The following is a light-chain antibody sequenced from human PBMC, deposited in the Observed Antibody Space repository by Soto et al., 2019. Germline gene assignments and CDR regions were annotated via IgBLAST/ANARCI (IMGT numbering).Light chain of an antibody. Sequence: DIQMTQSPSSLSTSVGDRVTISCRASQSISTYLNWYHQKPGKVPKLLIYAASTLETGVPSRFSGSGSGTDFTFTISSLQPEDIATYYCQQCNNLPITFGQGTRLEIK. CDR2: AAS. J-gene: IGKJ5*01. CDR1: QSISTY. V-gene: IGKV1-33*01. CDR3: QQCNNLPIT.